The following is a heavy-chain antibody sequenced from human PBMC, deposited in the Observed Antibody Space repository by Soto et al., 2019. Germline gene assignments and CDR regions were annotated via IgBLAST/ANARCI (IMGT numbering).Heavy chain of an antibody. J-gene: IGHJ5*02. Sequence: QVQLVQSGAEVKKPGASVKVSCKASGYTFTSYDINWLRQATGQGLEWMGWMNPNSGNTGYAQKFQGRVTMTRNTSISTAYMELSSLRSEDTAVYYCARLDTYMLGHWFDPWGQGTLVTVSS. CDR1: GYTFTSYD. D-gene: IGHD2-8*01. CDR3: ARLDTYMLGHWFDP. V-gene: IGHV1-8*01. CDR2: MNPNSGNT.